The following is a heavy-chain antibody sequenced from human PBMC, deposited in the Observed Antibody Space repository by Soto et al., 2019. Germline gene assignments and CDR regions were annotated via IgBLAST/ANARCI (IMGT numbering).Heavy chain of an antibody. CDR1: GGSISSGGYY. CDR2: IYYSGST. CDR3: AREEYSNIDAFDI. V-gene: IGHV4-31*03. J-gene: IGHJ3*02. Sequence: QVQLQESGPGLVKPSQTLSLTCTVSGGSISSGGYYWSWIRQHPGKGLEWIGYIYYSGSTYYNPSLKSRVXTSXDXFKNQFSLKLSSVTAADTAVYYCAREEYSNIDAFDIWGQGTMVTVSS. D-gene: IGHD6-6*01.